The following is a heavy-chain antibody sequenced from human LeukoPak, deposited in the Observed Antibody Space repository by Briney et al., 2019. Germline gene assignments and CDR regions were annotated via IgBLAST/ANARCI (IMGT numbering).Heavy chain of an antibody. V-gene: IGHV1-2*02. CDR1: GYTFTGYY. Sequence: ASVKVSCKASGYTFTGYYMHWVRQAPGQGLEWMGWINPNSGGTNYAQKFQGRVTMTRDTSTSTAYMELRSLRSDDTAVYYCARDMALYCSSTSCYTFDYWGQGTLVTVSS. D-gene: IGHD2-2*02. CDR2: INPNSGGT. CDR3: ARDMALYCSSTSCYTFDY. J-gene: IGHJ4*02.